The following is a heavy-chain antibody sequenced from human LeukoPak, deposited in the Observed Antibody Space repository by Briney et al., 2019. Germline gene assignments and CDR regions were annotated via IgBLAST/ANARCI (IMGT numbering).Heavy chain of an antibody. Sequence: SETLSLTCTVSGGSISSGGYYWSWIRQHPGKGLEWIGYIYYSGSTYYNPSLKSRVTISVDTSKNQFSLKLSSVTAADTAVYYCARSERQTRGLAFDIWGQGTMVTVSS. CDR1: GGSISSGGYY. D-gene: IGHD3-10*01. J-gene: IGHJ3*02. CDR2: IYYSGST. CDR3: ARSERQTRGLAFDI. V-gene: IGHV4-31*03.